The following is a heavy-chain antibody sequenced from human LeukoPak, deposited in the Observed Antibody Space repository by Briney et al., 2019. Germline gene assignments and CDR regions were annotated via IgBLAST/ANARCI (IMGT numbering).Heavy chain of an antibody. CDR2: INPNSGYT. CDR1: GYTFTGYF. V-gene: IGHV1-2*02. D-gene: IGHD6-13*01. J-gene: IGHJ4*02. CDR3: ARAQSLTAPAGTFANS. Sequence: ASVKVSCKASGYTFTGYFLHWVRRAPGQGFEWMGWINPNSGYTCYTQSFQGRVTMTRDTSISTAYMELSSLRSDDTAVYYCARAQSLTAPAGTFANSWGQGTLVTVSS.